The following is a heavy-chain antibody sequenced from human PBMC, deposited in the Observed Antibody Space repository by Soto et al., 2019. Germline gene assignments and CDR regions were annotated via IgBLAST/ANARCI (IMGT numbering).Heavy chain of an antibody. J-gene: IGHJ4*02. D-gene: IGHD1-26*01. CDR1: GCSISSYY. Sequence: PSETLSLTCTVSGCSISSYYWSWIRQPPGKGLEWIGYIYYSGSTNYNPSLKSRVTISVDTSKNQFSLKLSSVTAADTAVYYCATAPKGYFGPTAFDYWGQGTLVTVSS. V-gene: IGHV4-59*08. CDR2: IYYSGST. CDR3: ATAPKGYFGPTAFDY.